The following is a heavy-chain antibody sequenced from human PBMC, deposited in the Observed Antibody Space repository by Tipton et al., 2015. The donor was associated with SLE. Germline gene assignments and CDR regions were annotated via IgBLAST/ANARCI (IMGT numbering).Heavy chain of an antibody. V-gene: IGHV4-59*11. J-gene: IGHJ4*02. D-gene: IGHD6-19*01. Sequence: TLSLTCTVSGGSISSHYWSWIRQPPGQGLEWIGYIYYSGSTNYNPSLKSRVTISVDTSKNQFSLKLSSVTAADTAVYYCARDQAVAGSYYVDYWGQGTLVTVSS. CDR2: IYYSGST. CDR3: ARDQAVAGSYYVDY. CDR1: GGSISSHY.